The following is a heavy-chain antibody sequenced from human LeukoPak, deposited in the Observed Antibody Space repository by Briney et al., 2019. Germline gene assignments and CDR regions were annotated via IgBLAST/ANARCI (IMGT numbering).Heavy chain of an antibody. J-gene: IGHJ4*02. CDR3: ARVGVTMVRGTKAHFDY. V-gene: IGHV4-34*01. D-gene: IGHD3-10*01. Sequence: SETLSLTCAVYGGSFSGYYWSWIRQPPGKGLEWIGEINHSGSTNYNPSLKSRFTISVDTSKNQFSLKLSSVTAADTAVYYCARVGVTMVRGTKAHFDYWGQGTLVTVSS. CDR2: INHSGST. CDR1: GGSFSGYY.